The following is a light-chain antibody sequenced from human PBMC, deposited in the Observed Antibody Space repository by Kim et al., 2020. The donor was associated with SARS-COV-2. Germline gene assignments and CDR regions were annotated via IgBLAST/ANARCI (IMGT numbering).Light chain of an antibody. J-gene: IGKJ2*01. CDR1: QSVLDRSNNQIY. CDR2: WAS. CDR3: QEYYSSPFT. Sequence: DIAVTQSPDSLAVSLGERATINCKSSQSVLDRSNNQIYLAWYQQKPGQPPKLLISWASIRESGVPDRISGSGSGTDFTLTISSLQAEGGALYYCQEYYSSPFTFGQGTKLEI. V-gene: IGKV4-1*01.